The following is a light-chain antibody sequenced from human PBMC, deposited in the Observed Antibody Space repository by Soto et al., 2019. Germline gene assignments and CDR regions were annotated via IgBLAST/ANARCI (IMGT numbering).Light chain of an antibody. CDR2: GAS. Sequence: EIVRTQSPATLSVSPGERATISCRASQSDGTNLAWYQQKPGQAHRLLIYGASTRATSIPARFSGGGSGTEFTLTISRLQSEDFAVYYCQHYNNWWTFGQGTKV. J-gene: IGKJ1*01. V-gene: IGKV3-15*01. CDR3: QHYNNWWT. CDR1: QSDGTN.